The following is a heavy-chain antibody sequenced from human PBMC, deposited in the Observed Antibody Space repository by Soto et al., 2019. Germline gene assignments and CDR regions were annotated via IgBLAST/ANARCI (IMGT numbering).Heavy chain of an antibody. D-gene: IGHD2-15*01. V-gene: IGHV1-18*01. CDR1: GYTFTSYG. Sequence: ASVKVSCKASGYTFTSYGISWVRQAPGQGLEWMGWISAYNGNTNYAQKLQGRVTMTTDTSTSTAYMELRSLRSDDTAVYYCARGGLPLGYCSGGSCFHYYYGMDVWGQGTTVPVS. CDR2: ISAYNGNT. J-gene: IGHJ6*02. CDR3: ARGGLPLGYCSGGSCFHYYYGMDV.